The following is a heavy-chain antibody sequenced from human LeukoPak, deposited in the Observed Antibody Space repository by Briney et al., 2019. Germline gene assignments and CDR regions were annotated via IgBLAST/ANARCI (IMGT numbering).Heavy chain of an antibody. J-gene: IGHJ6*03. Sequence: SETLSLTCAVYGGSFSGYYWSWIRQPPGKGLEWIGEINHSGSTNYNPSLKSRVTISVDTSKNQFSLRLSSVTAADTAVYYCARGALRYFDWLKKDYYYMDVWGKGTTVTISS. CDR3: ARGALRYFDWLKKDYYYMDV. D-gene: IGHD3-9*01. CDR1: GGSFSGYY. CDR2: INHSGST. V-gene: IGHV4-34*01.